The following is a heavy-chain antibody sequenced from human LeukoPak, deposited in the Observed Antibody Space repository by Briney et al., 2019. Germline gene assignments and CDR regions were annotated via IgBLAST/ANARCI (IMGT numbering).Heavy chain of an antibody. CDR3: ARNPRYSSGWYSDY. J-gene: IGHJ4*02. Sequence: GGSLRLSCAASGFTFSTYWMHWVRQAPGKGLVWVSRIDSDGNTTSYADSVKGRFTISRDNAKNTLYLQMNSLRAEDTAVYYCARNPRYSSGWYSDYWGQGTLVTVSS. CDR1: GFTFSTYW. V-gene: IGHV3-74*01. CDR2: IDSDGNTT. D-gene: IGHD6-19*01.